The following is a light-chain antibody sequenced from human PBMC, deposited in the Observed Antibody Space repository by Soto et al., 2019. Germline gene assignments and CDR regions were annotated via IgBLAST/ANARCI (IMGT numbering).Light chain of an antibody. V-gene: IGKV1-5*03. CDR3: QHYHSYSEA. CDR1: QTISSW. CDR2: KAS. Sequence: DIKMTQSPSTLSGSVGDRVTITCRASQTISSWLAWYQQKPGKAPKLLIYKASTLKSGVPSRFSGSGSGTEFTLTISSLQPDDFATYYCQHYHSYSEAFGQGTLV. J-gene: IGKJ1*01.